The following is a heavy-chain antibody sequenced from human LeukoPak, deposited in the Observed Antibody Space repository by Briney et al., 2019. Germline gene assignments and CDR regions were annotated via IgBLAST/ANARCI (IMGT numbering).Heavy chain of an antibody. V-gene: IGHV4-39*07. CDR3: ARERTGSGSYLDD. Sequence: ASETLSLTCTVSGGSISSSSYYWGWIRQPPGKGLEWIGSIYYSGSTYYNPSLKSRVTISVDTSKNQFSLKLSSVTAADTAVYYCARERTGSGSYLDDWGQGTLVTVSS. J-gene: IGHJ4*02. CDR1: GGSISSSSYY. D-gene: IGHD3-10*01. CDR2: IYYSGST.